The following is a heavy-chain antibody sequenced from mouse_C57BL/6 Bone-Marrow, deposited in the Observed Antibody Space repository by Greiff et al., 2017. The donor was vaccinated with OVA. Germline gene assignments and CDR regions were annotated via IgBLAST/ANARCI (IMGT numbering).Heavy chain of an antibody. J-gene: IGHJ4*01. CDR3: ARLITTVVGGAMDY. CDR2: ISYDGSN. Sequence: EVQLQESGPGLVKPSQSLSLTCSVTGYSITSGYYWNWIRQFPGNKLEWMGYISYDGSNNYNPSLKNRISITRDTSKNQFFLKLNSVTTEDTATYYCARLITTVVGGAMDYWGQGTSVTVSS. CDR1: GYSITSGYY. D-gene: IGHD1-1*01. V-gene: IGHV3-6*01.